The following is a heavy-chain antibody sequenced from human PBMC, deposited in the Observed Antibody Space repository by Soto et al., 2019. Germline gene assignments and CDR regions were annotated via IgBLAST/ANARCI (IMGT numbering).Heavy chain of an antibody. D-gene: IGHD4-17*01. CDR3: ARDPHDYGVPAGGIDV. V-gene: IGHV4-61*01. CDR1: GGSVSSGTQY. Sequence: QVQLQESGPGLVKPSETLSLTCSVSGGSVSSGTQYWSWIRQPPGTGLEWIGYIYYTGTTKYNPSLKRRTTILVDTSKNQFSLKMSSVTAADTALYCCARDPHDYGVPAGGIDVWGQGTTVTVSS. J-gene: IGHJ6*02. CDR2: IYYTGTT.